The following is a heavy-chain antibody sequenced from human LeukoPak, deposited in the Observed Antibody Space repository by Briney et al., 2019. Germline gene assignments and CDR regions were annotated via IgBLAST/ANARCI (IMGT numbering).Heavy chain of an antibody. CDR3: ARGSLEMGPDAFDI. CDR2: INHSGST. CDR1: GGSFSGCY. D-gene: IGHD5-24*01. J-gene: IGHJ3*02. Sequence: SETLSLTCAVYGGSFSGCYWSWIRQPPGKGLEWIGEINHSGSTNYNPSLKSRVTISVDTSKNQFSLKLSSVTAADTAVYYCARGSLEMGPDAFDIWGQGTMVTVSS. V-gene: IGHV4-34*01.